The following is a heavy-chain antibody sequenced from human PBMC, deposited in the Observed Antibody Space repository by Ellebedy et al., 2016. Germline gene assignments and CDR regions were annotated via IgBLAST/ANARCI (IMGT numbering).Heavy chain of an antibody. V-gene: IGHV1-18*04. J-gene: IGHJ4*02. CDR1: GYNFTTFS. CDR3: AKTSGWGYGEN. Sequence: ASVKVSCXASGYNFTTFSITWVRQVPGQGLEWMGFVNTFSGNTKFAQKFQGRVSMTTDSSTHTAYMDLRSLRSDDTAVYYCAKTSGWGYGENWGQGTLVTVSS. D-gene: IGHD3-10*01. CDR2: VNTFSGNT.